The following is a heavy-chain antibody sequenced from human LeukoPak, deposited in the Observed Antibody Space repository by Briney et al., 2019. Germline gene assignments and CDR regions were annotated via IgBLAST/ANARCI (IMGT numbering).Heavy chain of an antibody. J-gene: IGHJ4*02. CDR2: ISSSSSTI. CDR3: AKGGYQYYFDY. Sequence: HPGGSLRLSCAASGFSFSSYSMNWVRQAPGKGLEWVSYISSSSSTIYYADSVKGRFTISRDNAKNSLYLQMNSLRAEDTAVYYCAKGGYQYYFDYWGQGTLVTVSS. CDR1: GFSFSSYS. V-gene: IGHV3-48*04. D-gene: IGHD5-12*01.